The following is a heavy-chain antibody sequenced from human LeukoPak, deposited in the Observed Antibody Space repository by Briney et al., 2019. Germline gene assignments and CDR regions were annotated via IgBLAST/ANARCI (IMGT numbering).Heavy chain of an antibody. CDR2: MNPNSGNT. CDR3: ARDYYDSSGYPTGMDY. V-gene: IGHV1-8*01. D-gene: IGHD3-22*01. Sequence: SVKVSCKASGYTFTSYDTNWVRQATGQGLEWMGWMNPNSGNTGYAQKFLGRVSMTKNTSISTAYMELSNLRSEDTAVYYCARDYYDSSGYPTGMDYWGQGSLVTVSS. CDR1: GYTFTSYD. J-gene: IGHJ4*02.